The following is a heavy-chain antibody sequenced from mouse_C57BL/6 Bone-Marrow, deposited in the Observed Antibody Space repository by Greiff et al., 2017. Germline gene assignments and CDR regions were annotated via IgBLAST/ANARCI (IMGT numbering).Heavy chain of an antibody. J-gene: IGHJ3*01. Sequence: QVQLQQSGPELVKPGASVKISCKASGYSFTSYYIHWVKQRPGQGLEWIGWIYPGSGNPKYNEKFKGQATLTADTSSSTAYMQLSSLTSEDSAVYYCARSLLRLLAYWGQGTLVTVSA. CDR2: IYPGSGNP. V-gene: IGHV1-66*01. CDR3: ARSLLRLLAY. D-gene: IGHD1-2*01. CDR1: GYSFTSYY.